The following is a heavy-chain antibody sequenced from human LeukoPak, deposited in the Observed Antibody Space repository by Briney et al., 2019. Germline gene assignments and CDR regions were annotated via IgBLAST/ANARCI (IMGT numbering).Heavy chain of an antibody. J-gene: IGHJ4*01. D-gene: IGHD1-7*01. CDR3: ARLHGNFQNYYDY. CDR2: VDHTGST. CDR1: DDSITMYY. Sequence: PSETLSLTCTVSDDSITMYYWTWTRQPPGKGLEWIGYVDHTGSTKFNPSLNGRVSISRDTSKNFFSLRLRSVTAADTAVYYCARLHGNFQNYYDYWGHGTLVTVSS. V-gene: IGHV4-59*01.